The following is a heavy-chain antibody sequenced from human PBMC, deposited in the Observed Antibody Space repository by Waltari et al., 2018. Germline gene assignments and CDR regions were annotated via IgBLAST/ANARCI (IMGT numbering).Heavy chain of an antibody. J-gene: IGHJ5*02. CDR2: INPNSGDT. CDR1: GDTLTSAS. D-gene: IGHD2-2*01. CDR3: ARESAFSTSWYPGFDP. Sequence: QVQLVQSGAAVKKPGAPVRVSCKASGDTLTSASSPWVRQAPGQGRGWMVRINPNSGDTNYARKFQDRVTMTRDTSVNTAYMVVGRLTSDDTAVYFCARESAFSTSWYPGFDPWGQGTLVTVAS. V-gene: IGHV1-2*06.